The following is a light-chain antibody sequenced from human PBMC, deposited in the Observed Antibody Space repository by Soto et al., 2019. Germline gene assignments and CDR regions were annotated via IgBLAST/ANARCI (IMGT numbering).Light chain of an antibody. V-gene: IGKV1-17*03. CDR2: GAS. CDR3: QKYDSAPT. Sequence: DIQMTQSPSAMSASVGDRVTITCRASRAIRHYLAWFHQRPGKVPKRLIYGASTLESGVPSRFSGSGSGTEFTLTISSLQPEDVASYYCQKYDSAPTFGPGTKVDI. J-gene: IGKJ1*01. CDR1: RAIRHY.